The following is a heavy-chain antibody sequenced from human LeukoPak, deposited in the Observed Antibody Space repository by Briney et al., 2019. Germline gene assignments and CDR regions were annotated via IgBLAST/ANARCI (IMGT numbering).Heavy chain of an antibody. Sequence: GESLKISCKASGYSFTSYWIGWVRQMPGIGLEWMGIIYPGDSDTRYSLSFQGQVTISADKSTSTAYLQWSSLKASDSAMYYCARSMLRGVNFNYWGQGTLVTVSS. CDR2: IYPGDSDT. CDR1: GYSFTSYW. V-gene: IGHV5-51*01. CDR3: ARSMLRGVNFNY. D-gene: IGHD3-10*01. J-gene: IGHJ4*02.